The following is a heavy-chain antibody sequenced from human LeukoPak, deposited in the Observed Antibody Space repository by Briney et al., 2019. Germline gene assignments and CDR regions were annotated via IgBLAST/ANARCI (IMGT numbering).Heavy chain of an antibody. Sequence: PGGSLRLSCTSSGFSFSDYGMHWVRQAPGKGLEWLASVWYAERTKYHVDSVQGRFTISRDNSKNPIYLQTKRLGVDHTAIYYCVKEGLYLKSSLEEWGQGTLVTVSS. V-gene: IGHV3-33*06. CDR3: VKEGLYLKSSLEE. CDR2: VWYAERTK. J-gene: IGHJ4*02. D-gene: IGHD6-6*01. CDR1: GFSFSDYG.